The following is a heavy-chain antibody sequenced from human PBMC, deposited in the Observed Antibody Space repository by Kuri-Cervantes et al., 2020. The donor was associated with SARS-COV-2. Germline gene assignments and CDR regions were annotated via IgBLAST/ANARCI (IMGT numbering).Heavy chain of an antibody. D-gene: IGHD2/OR15-2a*01. Sequence: LSLTCAASGFTFSSYAMSWVRQAPGKGLEWVSAISGSGGSTYYADSVKGRFTISRDNSKNTLYLQMNSLRAEDTAVYYCARVREFYEIDYWGQGTLVTVSS. CDR2: ISGSGGST. V-gene: IGHV3-23*01. J-gene: IGHJ4*02. CDR3: ARVREFYEIDY. CDR1: GFTFSSYA.